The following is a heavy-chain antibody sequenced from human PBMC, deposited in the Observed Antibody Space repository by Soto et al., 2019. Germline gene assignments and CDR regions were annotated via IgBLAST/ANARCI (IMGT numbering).Heavy chain of an antibody. CDR3: AKWSIVLMVYASYPFDY. CDR2: ISGSGGST. CDR1: GFTFSSYA. D-gene: IGHD2-8*01. V-gene: IGHV3-23*01. Sequence: EVQLLESGGGLVQPGGSLRLSCAASGFTFSSYAMSWVRQAPGKGLEWVSAISGSGGSTYYADSVKGRFTISRDNSKNTLSLQMNSLRAEDTAVYYCAKWSIVLMVYASYPFDYWGQGTLVTVSS. J-gene: IGHJ4*02.